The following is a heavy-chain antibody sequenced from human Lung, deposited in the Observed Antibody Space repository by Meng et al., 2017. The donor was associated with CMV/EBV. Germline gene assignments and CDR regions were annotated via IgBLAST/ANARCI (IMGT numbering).Heavy chain of an antibody. D-gene: IGHD3-22*01. CDR2: IRFDGTNK. V-gene: IGHV3-30*02. CDR1: GFTFSSYA. Sequence: GESLKISCAASGFTFSSYAMHWVRQAPGKGLEWVANIRFDGTNKYHADSVKGRFTISRDNSKNTLYLQMNSLRAEDTAVYYCAKRGDSSGTYAMDVWGQGTTDTVSS. CDR3: AKRGDSSGTYAMDV. J-gene: IGHJ6*02.